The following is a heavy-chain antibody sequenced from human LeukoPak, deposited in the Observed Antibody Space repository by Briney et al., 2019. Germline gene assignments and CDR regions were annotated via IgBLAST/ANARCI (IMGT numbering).Heavy chain of an antibody. V-gene: IGHV3-53*01. J-gene: IGHJ4*02. CDR2: IYSGGTT. CDR3: ARGKWGVRGFDY. Sequence: PGGSLRLSCAASGFTVSSQYMSWVRQAPGKGLEWVSVIYSGGTTNYVDSVKGRFTISRDNSKNTLYLQMNSLRAEDTAVYYCARGKWGVRGFDYWGQGTLVTVPS. D-gene: IGHD6-19*01. CDR1: GFTVSSQY.